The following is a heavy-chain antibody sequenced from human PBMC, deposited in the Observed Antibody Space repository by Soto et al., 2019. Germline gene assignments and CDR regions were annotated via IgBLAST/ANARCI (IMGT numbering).Heavy chain of an antibody. V-gene: IGHV1-69*02. CDR2: IIPILGIA. D-gene: IGHD2-2*01. CDR1: GGTFSSYT. CDR3: ASKDIVVVPAWDYMDV. J-gene: IGHJ6*03. Sequence: SVTVSCKASGGTFSSYTISWVRQAPGQGLEWMGRIIPILGIANYAQKFQGRVTITADKSTSTAYMELSSLRSEDTAVYYCASKDIVVVPAWDYMDVWGKGTTVTVSS.